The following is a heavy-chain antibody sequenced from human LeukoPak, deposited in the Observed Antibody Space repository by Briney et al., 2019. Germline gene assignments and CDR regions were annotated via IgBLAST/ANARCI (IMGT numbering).Heavy chain of an antibody. J-gene: IGHJ4*02. CDR3: ARDTNPKRGYSYSQ. CDR1: GGSISSYY. CDR2: IYTSGST. Sequence: PSETLSLTCTVSGGSISSYYWSWIRQPAGKGLEWIGRIYTSGSTNYNPSLKSRVTMSVDTSKNQFSLKLSSVTAADTAVYYCARDTNPKRGYSYSQWGQGTLVTVSS. D-gene: IGHD5-18*01. V-gene: IGHV4-4*07.